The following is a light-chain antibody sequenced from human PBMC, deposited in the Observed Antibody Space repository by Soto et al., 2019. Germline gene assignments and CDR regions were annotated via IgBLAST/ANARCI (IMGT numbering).Light chain of an antibody. CDR3: QQYYSTPYT. J-gene: IGKJ2*01. CDR1: QSVLYSSNNKNY. Sequence: DIVMTQSPDSLAVSLGERATINCKSSQSVLYSSNNKNYLAWYQQKPGQPPKLLIYWASTRESGVPDRFSGSGAWTNFTPTISSLQAEDWAVYFCQQYYSTPYTFGQGTKLEIK. V-gene: IGKV4-1*01. CDR2: WAS.